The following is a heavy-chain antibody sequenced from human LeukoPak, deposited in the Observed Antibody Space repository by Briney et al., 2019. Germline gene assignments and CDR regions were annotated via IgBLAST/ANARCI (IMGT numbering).Heavy chain of an antibody. Sequence: GGSLRLSCATSGSIFSSYSMNWVRQAPGKGLAWVSRINSDGSSTTYADSVKGRFTISRDNAKNTLYLQMNSLRAEDTAVYYCARDGVEFYNWFDPWGQGTLVTVSS. CDR2: INSDGSST. J-gene: IGHJ5*02. CDR1: GSIFSSYS. D-gene: IGHD2-21*01. CDR3: ARDGVEFYNWFDP. V-gene: IGHV3-74*01.